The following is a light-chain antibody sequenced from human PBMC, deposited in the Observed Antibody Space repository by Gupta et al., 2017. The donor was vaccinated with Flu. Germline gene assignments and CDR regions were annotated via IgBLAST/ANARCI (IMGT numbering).Light chain of an antibody. CDR2: WVS. V-gene: IGKV4-1*01. CDR3: QQDASIPVT. CDR1: QRRVVHYNKKTY. Sequence: SLGERATINCKSMQRRVVHYNKKTYLAWYQQRPGQSPKVLFYWVSTRESGVPDRFSGRGSGTDFTLTISRLQAEDVAVYFCQQDASIPVTFGQGTKLEIK. J-gene: IGKJ2*01.